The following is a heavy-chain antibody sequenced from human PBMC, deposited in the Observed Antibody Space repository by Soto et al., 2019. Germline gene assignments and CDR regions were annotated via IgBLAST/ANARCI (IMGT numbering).Heavy chain of an antibody. D-gene: IGHD6-6*01. J-gene: IGHJ4*02. Sequence: PGWSLRLSCASSVFTFSSYEMNWVRQAPGKGLEWVSYISSSGSTIYYADSVKGRFTISRDNAKNSLYLQMNSLRAEDTAVYYCASGLGSSLPLTFDYWGQGTLVTVSS. V-gene: IGHV3-48*03. CDR3: ASGLGSSLPLTFDY. CDR1: VFTFSSYE. CDR2: ISSSGSTI.